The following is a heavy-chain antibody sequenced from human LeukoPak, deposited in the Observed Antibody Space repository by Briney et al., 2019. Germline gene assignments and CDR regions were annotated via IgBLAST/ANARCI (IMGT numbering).Heavy chain of an antibody. CDR2: IYYSGST. J-gene: IGHJ6*03. CDR1: GGSISSSSYY. Sequence: SETLSLTCTVSGGSISSSSYYWGWIRQPPGKGLEWIGSIYYSGSTYYNPSLKSRVTISVDTSKNQFSLKLSSVTAADTAVYYCARIGRAATYYYYMDVWGKGTTVTVSS. D-gene: IGHD1-26*01. CDR3: ARIGRAATYYYYMDV. V-gene: IGHV4-39*07.